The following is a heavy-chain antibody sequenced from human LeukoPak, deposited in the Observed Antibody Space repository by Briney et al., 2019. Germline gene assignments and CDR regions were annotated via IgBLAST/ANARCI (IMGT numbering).Heavy chain of an antibody. J-gene: IGHJ4*02. CDR3: ARVMVRGAPSLDY. D-gene: IGHD3-10*01. CDR2: INHSGST. CDR1: GGSFSGYY. Sequence: MASETLSLTCAVYGGSFSGYYWSWIRQPPGKGLEWIGEINHSGSTNYNPSPKSRVTISVDTSKNQFSLKLSSVTAADTAVYYCARVMVRGAPSLDYWGQGTLVTVSS. V-gene: IGHV4-34*01.